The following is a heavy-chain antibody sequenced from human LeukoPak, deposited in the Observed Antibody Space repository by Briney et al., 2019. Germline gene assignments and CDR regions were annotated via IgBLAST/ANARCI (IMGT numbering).Heavy chain of an antibody. CDR2: IYYSGST. J-gene: IGHJ3*02. D-gene: IGHD5-18*01. V-gene: IGHV4-30-4*08. CDR3: ARDRGTAMVLDAFDI. Sequence: SQTLSLTCTVSGGSISSGDYYWSWIRQPPGKGLEWIGYIYYSGSTYYNPSLKSRVTISVDTSKNQFSLKLSSVTAADTAVYYCARDRGTAMVLDAFDIRGQGTMVTVSS. CDR1: GGSISSGDYY.